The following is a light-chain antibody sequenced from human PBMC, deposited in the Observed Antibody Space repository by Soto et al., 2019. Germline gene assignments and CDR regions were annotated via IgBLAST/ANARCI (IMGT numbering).Light chain of an antibody. CDR2: GAS. V-gene: IGKV3-20*01. CDR1: QSVSSRS. CDR3: QQYGSSPPRVT. Sequence: EIVLTQSPGTLSLSPGERVALSCRASQSVSSRSLAWYQQKPGQAPRLLIYGASTRATGIPDRFSGSGSGTDFTLTISRLEPEDFAVYYCQQYGSSPPRVTFGPGTKVDIK. J-gene: IGKJ3*01.